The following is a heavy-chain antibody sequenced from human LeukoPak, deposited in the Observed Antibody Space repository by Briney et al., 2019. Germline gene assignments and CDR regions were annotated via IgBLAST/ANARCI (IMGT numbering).Heavy chain of an antibody. CDR2: IRYDGSNK. CDR3: SKDLTSDFGGDFDP. V-gene: IGHV3-30*02. D-gene: IGHD3-10*01. J-gene: IGHJ5*02. CDR1: GFTFSSYG. Sequence: GGSLGLSCAASGFTFSSYGMHWVRQAPGKGLEWVAFIRYDGSNKYYADSVKGRFTISRDNSKNTLYLQMNSLRAEDTAVYYCSKDLTSDFGGDFDPWGQGTLVTVSS.